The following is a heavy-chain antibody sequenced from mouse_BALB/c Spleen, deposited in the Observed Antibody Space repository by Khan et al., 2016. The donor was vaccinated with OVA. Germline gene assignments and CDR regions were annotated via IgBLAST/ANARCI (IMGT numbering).Heavy chain of an antibody. CDR2: VNPNTGGS. J-gene: IGHJ3*01. Sequence: EVQLQESGPDLVKPGASVKISCKASGYSFTLYYMTWVKQSHGKSLEWIGRVNPNTGGSDYNQEFKGKAILTVDKSSNTAYMELHSLTSEDSAVYYCARGYDFFAYWGQGTPVTVSA. CDR3: ARGYDFFAY. D-gene: IGHD2-14*01. CDR1: GYSFTLYY. V-gene: IGHV1-26*01.